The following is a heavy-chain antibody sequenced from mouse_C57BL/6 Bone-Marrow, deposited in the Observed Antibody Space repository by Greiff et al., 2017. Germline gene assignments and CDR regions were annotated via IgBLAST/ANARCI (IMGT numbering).Heavy chain of an antibody. V-gene: IGHV1-69*01. CDR2: IDPSDSYT. Sequence: QVQLQQPGAELVMPGASVKLSCKASGYTFTSYWMHWVKQRPGQGLEWIGEIDPSDSYTNYNQKFKGKSTLTLDKSSSTAYMQLSSLTSEDSAVYYCARYYGSSWDYAMDYWGQGTSVTVSS. CDR3: ARYYGSSWDYAMDY. J-gene: IGHJ4*01. CDR1: GYTFTSYW. D-gene: IGHD1-1*01.